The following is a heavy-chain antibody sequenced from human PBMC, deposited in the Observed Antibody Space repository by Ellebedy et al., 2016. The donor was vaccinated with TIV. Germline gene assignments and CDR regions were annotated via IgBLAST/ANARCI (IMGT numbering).Heavy chain of an antibody. V-gene: IGHV3-30*03. D-gene: IGHD3-10*01. CDR2: ISYDGSNK. CDR1: GFTFSSYG. J-gene: IGHJ3*02. CDR3: ARDNGEFGPDRLPGAFDI. Sequence: GESLKISXAASGFTFSSYGMHWVRQAPGKGLEWVAVISYDGSNKYYADSVKGRFTISRDNSKNTLYLQMNSLRAEDTAVYYCARDNGEFGPDRLPGAFDIWGQGTMVTVSS.